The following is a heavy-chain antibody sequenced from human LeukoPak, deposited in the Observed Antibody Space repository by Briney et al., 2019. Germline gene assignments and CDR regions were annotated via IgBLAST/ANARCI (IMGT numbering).Heavy chain of an antibody. CDR2: ISYDGSNK. CDR3: AKDPGATVVTTPDY. Sequence: GRSLRLSCAASGFTFSSYGMPWVRQAPGKGLEWVAVISYDGSNKYYADSVKGRFTISRDNSKNTLYLQMNSLRAEDTAVYYCAKDPGATVVTTPDYWGQGTLVTVSS. J-gene: IGHJ4*02. D-gene: IGHD4-23*01. CDR1: GFTFSSYG. V-gene: IGHV3-30*18.